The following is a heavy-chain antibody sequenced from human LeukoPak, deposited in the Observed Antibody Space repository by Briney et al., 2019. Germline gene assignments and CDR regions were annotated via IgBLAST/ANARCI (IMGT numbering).Heavy chain of an antibody. J-gene: IGHJ4*02. CDR2: IRSNGHTA. CDR3: AKGQELDDGVFDS. Sequence: PGGSLRLSCAASGFTFSRIAMTWVRQAPGKGLEWVSTIRSNGHTAYNADSVRGRFAISRDNSKNALFLQMNSLRVEDTAIYYCAKGQELDDGVFDSWGQGTLVTVSS. D-gene: IGHD1-1*01. V-gene: IGHV3-23*01. CDR1: GFTFSRIA.